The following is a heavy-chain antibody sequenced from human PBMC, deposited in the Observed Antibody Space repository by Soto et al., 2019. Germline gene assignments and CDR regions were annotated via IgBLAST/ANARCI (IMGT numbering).Heavy chain of an antibody. V-gene: IGHV3-74*01. CDR2: ITSDGSST. Sequence: PGGSLRLSCAASGFTFSSYCMRCVRHAPGKGLVWVSRITSDGSSTYYADSAKGRFTISRANAKNTLFLQMNSLRAEDTADNSCARQLAVNRDYWGQGTLVTVSS. CDR1: GFTFSSYC. CDR3: ARQLAVNRDY. D-gene: IGHD3-10*01. J-gene: IGHJ4*02.